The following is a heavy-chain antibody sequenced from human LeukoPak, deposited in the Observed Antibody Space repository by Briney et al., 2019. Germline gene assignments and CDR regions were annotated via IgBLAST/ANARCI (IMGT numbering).Heavy chain of an antibody. Sequence: GGSLRPSCAASGFTFSSYSMNWVRQAPGKGLEWVSSISSSSSYIYYADSVKGRFTISRDNAKNSLYLQMNSLRDEDTAVYYCARGKIGYYYGDYDGYWGQGTLVTVSS. CDR1: GFTFSSYS. CDR3: ARGKIGYYYGDYDGY. V-gene: IGHV3-21*01. D-gene: IGHD4-17*01. CDR2: ISSSSSYI. J-gene: IGHJ4*02.